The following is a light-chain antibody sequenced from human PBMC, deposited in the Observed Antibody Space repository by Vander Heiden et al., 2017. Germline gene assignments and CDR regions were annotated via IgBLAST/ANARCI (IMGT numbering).Light chain of an antibody. CDR3: QQYDNL. J-gene: IGKJ5*01. CDR2: DAS. V-gene: IGKV1-33*01. CDR1: QVISKY. Sequence: DIQLTQSPSSLSASVGDRVTITCQASQVISKYLNWYQQKPGKAPKLLIYDASNLETGVPSRCSGSGSRTDFTFTSSSLQPEDIATYYCQQYDNLFGQGTRLEIK.